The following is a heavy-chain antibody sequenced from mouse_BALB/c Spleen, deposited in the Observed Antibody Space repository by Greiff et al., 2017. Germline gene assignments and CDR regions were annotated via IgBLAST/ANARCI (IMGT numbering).Heavy chain of an antibody. Sequence: LVESGAELVKPGASVKLSCKASGYTFTSYYMYWVKQRPGQGLEWIGEINPSNGGTNFNEKFKSKATLTVDKSSSTAYMQLSSLTSEDSAVYYCTRANYDYFYAMDYWGQGTSVTVSS. V-gene: IGHV1S81*02. CDR1: GYTFTSYY. CDR2: INPSNGGT. D-gene: IGHD2-4*01. CDR3: TRANYDYFYAMDY. J-gene: IGHJ4*01.